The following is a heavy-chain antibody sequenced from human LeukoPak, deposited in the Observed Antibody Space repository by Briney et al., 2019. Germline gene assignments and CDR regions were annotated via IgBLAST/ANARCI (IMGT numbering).Heavy chain of an antibody. D-gene: IGHD1-26*01. CDR1: GGSINSSSSYY. CDR3: ARVIQRLSGSYYYYMDV. J-gene: IGHJ6*03. Sequence: PSETLSLTCTVSGGSINSSSSYYWGWIRQPPGKGLEWIGSIYYSGSTYYNPSLKSRVTISVDTSKNQFSLKLSSVTAADTAVYYCARVIQRLSGSYYYYMDVWGKGTTVTVSS. CDR2: IYYSGST. V-gene: IGHV4-39*07.